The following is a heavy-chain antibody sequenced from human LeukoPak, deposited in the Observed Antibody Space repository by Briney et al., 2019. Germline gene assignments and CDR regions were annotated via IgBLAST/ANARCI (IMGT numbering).Heavy chain of an antibody. Sequence: GGSLRLSCAASGFTFSSYWMNWVRQAPGKGLVWVSRINSDGSSASYADSVKGRFTISRDNAKNSLYLQMNSLRAEDTAVYYCARTVAIYFDYWGQGTLVTVSS. D-gene: IGHD3-9*01. J-gene: IGHJ4*02. CDR1: GFTFSSYW. CDR2: INSDGSSA. V-gene: IGHV3-74*01. CDR3: ARTVAIYFDY.